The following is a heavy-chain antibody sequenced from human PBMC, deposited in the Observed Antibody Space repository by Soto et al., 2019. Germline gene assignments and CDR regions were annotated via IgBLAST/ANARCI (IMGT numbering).Heavy chain of an antibody. CDR1: GGTFSSYA. V-gene: IGHV1-69*13. J-gene: IGHJ6*02. Sequence: EASVKVSCKASGGTFSSYAIRWVRQAPGQGLEWMGGIIPIFGTANYAQKFQGRVTITADESTSTAYMELSSLRSEDTAVYYCARGGWSYSGSYYYGMDVWGQGTTVTVSS. CDR3: ARGGWSYSGSYYYGMDV. D-gene: IGHD1-26*01. CDR2: IIPIFGTA.